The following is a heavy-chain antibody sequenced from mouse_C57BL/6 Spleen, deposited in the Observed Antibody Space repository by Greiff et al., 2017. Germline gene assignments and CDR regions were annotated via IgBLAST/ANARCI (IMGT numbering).Heavy chain of an antibody. CDR2: INYDGSST. CDR1: GFTFSDYY. D-gene: IGHD2-4*01. Sequence: EVKLMESEGGLVQPGSSMKLSCTASGFTFSDYYMAWVRQVPEKGLEWVANINYDGSSTYYLDSLKSRFIISRDNAKNILYLQMSSLKSEDTATYYCARHYDYDDWYFDVWGTGTTVTVSS. V-gene: IGHV5-16*01. CDR3: ARHYDYDDWYFDV. J-gene: IGHJ1*03.